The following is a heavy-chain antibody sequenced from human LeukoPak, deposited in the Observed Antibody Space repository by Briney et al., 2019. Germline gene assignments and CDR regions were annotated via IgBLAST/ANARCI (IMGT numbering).Heavy chain of an antibody. Sequence: PSETLFLTCTVSGGSISTYYWSWIRQPPGKGLEWIGYIYYSGSTNYNPSLKSRVTISVDTSKNQFSLKLSSVTAADTAVYYCARHGNHVGGIQLWLSLDYWGQGTLVTVSS. CDR2: IYYSGST. CDR1: GGSISTYY. J-gene: IGHJ4*02. CDR3: ARHGNHVGGIQLWLSLDY. D-gene: IGHD5-18*01. V-gene: IGHV4-59*08.